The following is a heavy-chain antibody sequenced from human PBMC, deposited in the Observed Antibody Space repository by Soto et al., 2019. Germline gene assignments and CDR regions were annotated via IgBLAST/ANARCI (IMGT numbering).Heavy chain of an antibody. V-gene: IGHV4-31*03. J-gene: IGHJ5*02. CDR1: GASITSDDFY. CDR3: VKYYYDSSGLNWFDP. D-gene: IGHD3-22*01. Sequence: SETLSLTCTVSGASITSDDFYCSWIRQHPGKGLEWIGYMYHSGNTYYNPSLRGRLTMSLDTSKNQFSLKLTSVTAADTAVYYCVKYYYDSSGLNWFDPWGPGTLVTVYS. CDR2: MYHSGNT.